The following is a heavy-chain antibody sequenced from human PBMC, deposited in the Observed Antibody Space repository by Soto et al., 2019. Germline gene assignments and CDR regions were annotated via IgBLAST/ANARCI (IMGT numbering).Heavy chain of an antibody. Sequence: EVQLVESGGGVVQPGRSLRLSCAPSGFTFDDYAMHWVRQAPGTGLEGVSGISWNSGSIGYADSVKGRFTISRDNAKNSLYLQMNSLRAEDTALYYCAKGKYGYCSGCSWPYVAFDIWGQGTMVTVSS. V-gene: IGHV3-9*01. CDR3: AKGKYGYCSGCSWPYVAFDI. J-gene: IGHJ3*02. D-gene: IGHD2-15*01. CDR2: ISWNSGSI. CDR1: GFTFDDYA.